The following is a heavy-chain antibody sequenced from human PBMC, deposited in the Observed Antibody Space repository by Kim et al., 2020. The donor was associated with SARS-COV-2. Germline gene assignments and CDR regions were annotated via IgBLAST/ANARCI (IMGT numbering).Heavy chain of an antibody. D-gene: IGHD3-9*01. V-gene: IGHV3-48*03. J-gene: IGHJ4*02. Sequence: KGRFTIARENDRNSLYLQMNSLRAEDTAVYYCASSDYDILTGYSPNLFDYWGQGTLVTVSS. CDR3: ASSDYDILTGYSPNLFDY.